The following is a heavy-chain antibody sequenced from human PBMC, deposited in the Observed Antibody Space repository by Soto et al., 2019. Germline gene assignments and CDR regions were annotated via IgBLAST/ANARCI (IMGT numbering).Heavy chain of an antibody. CDR2: INPSGGST. V-gene: IGHV1-46*03. CDR1: GYTFTSYY. Sequence: ASVKVSCKASGYTFTSYYMHWVRQAPGQGLEWMGIINPSGGSTSYAQKFQGRVTMTRDTSTSTVYMELSSLRSEDTAVYYCARDNTIAVAAHYYYYGMDVWGQGTTVTVSS. CDR3: ARDNTIAVAAHYYYYGMDV. D-gene: IGHD6-19*01. J-gene: IGHJ6*02.